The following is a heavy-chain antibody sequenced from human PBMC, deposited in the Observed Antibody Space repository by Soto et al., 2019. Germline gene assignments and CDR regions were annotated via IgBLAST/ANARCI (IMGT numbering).Heavy chain of an antibody. CDR1: GGSISSGGYY. V-gene: IGHV4-31*03. J-gene: IGHJ4*02. Sequence: QVQLQESGPGLVKPSQTLSLTCTVSGGSISSGGYYWNWIRQHPGKGLEWIGYIYYSGSTYYNPSLKSRVTIPVHTSKTQFSLKRSSVTAADTAVYYCAKASGIVVFIDYWGQGTLVTVSS. CDR3: AKASGIVVFIDY. CDR2: IYYSGST. D-gene: IGHD2-2*01.